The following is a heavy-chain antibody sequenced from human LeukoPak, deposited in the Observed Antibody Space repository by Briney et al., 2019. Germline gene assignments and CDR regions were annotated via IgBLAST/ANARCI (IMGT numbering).Heavy chain of an antibody. CDR3: ARGLKWEPPDY. D-gene: IGHD1-26*01. V-gene: IGHV1-8*02. J-gene: IGHJ4*02. Sequence: ASVKVSCKASGYTFTSYAMNWVRQAPGQGLEWMGWMNPNSGNTGYAQKFQGRVTMTRNTSISTAYMELSSLRSEDTAVYYCARGLKWEPPDYWGQGTLVTVSS. CDR1: GYTFTSYA. CDR2: MNPNSGNT.